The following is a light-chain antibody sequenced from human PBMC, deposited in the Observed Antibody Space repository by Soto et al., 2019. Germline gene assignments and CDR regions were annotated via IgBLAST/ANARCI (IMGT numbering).Light chain of an antibody. Sequence: QSALTQPPSVSGSPGQAVTISCTGTSSDVGGYDYVSWYQQRPGKAPKLLIYDVTKRPSGVPDRFSGSKSGTPASLTISGLQAEDEADFYCCSYGGSFPYVFGTGTRSPS. CDR1: SSDVGGYDY. J-gene: IGLJ1*01. CDR3: CSYGGSFPYV. CDR2: DVT. V-gene: IGLV2-11*01.